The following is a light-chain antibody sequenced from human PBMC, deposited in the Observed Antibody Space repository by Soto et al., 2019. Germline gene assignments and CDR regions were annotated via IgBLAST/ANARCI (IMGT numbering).Light chain of an antibody. CDR2: DAS. J-gene: IGKJ4*01. CDR3: QKLASYPLT. V-gene: IGKV3-20*01. Sequence: EFLLTQSPGPLSLSQGERTTLSFRASQTVRNNYLAWYQQNPGQAPTLLIYDASNRATGIPDRFSVGLSGTDFNLTLRRLEPEEFAVDDGQKLASYPLTGGGGTKVDIK. CDR1: QTVRNNY.